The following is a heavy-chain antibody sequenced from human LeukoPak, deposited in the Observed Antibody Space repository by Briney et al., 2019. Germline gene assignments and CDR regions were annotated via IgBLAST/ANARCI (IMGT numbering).Heavy chain of an antibody. CDR1: GFTFCSYE. D-gene: IGHD2-21*01. J-gene: IGHJ6*02. V-gene: IGHV3-48*03. CDR2: ISRSGSTI. CDR3: AKAPSCGGDCYYAMDV. Sequence: PGGSLRLSCAASGFTFCSYEMNWVRQAPGKGLEWVSYISRSGSTIYYADSVKGRFTISRDNAKNSLYLQMNSLRAEDTAVYYCAKAPSCGGDCYYAMDVWGQGTTVTVSS.